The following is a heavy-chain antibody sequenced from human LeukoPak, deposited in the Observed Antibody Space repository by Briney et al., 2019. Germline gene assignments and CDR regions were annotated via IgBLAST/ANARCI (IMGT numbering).Heavy chain of an antibody. J-gene: IGHJ6*02. V-gene: IGHV3-23*01. CDR1: GFTFSSYA. CDR2: ISGSGGST. Sequence: GGSLRLSCAASGFTFSSYAMSWVRQAPGKGLEWVSAISGSGGSTYYADSVKGRFTISRDNSKNTLYLQMNSPRAEDTAVYYCAKDRETTVTNYYYYGMDVWGQGTTVTVSS. D-gene: IGHD4-17*01. CDR3: AKDRETTVTNYYYYGMDV.